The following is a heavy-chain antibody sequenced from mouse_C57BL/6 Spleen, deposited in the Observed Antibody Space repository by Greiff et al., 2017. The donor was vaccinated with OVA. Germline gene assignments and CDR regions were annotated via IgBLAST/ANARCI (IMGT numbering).Heavy chain of an antibody. D-gene: IGHD3-1*01. CDR3: TRAPKGLHYVDY. J-gene: IGHJ2*01. V-gene: IGHV5-9-1*02. CDR2: ISSGGDYI. Sequence: VESGEGLVKPGGSLKLSCAASGFTFSSYAMSWVRQTPEKRLEWVAYISSGGDYIYYADTVKGRFTISRDNARNTLYLQMSSLKSEDTAMYYCTRAPKGLHYVDYWGQGTTLTVSS. CDR1: GFTFSSYA.